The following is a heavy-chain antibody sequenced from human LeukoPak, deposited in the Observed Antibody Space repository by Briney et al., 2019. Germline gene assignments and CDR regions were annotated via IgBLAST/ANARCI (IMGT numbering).Heavy chain of an antibody. Sequence: ASVKVSCKASGYTFTGYYIHWVRQAPGQGLECMGWINPNSGGTNYAQKFQGRVTMTRGTSISTAYMELSRLRSDDTAVYYCARGTTYYYDSSGSVGYFQHWGQGTLVTVSS. V-gene: IGHV1-2*02. J-gene: IGHJ1*01. CDR1: GYTFTGYY. CDR3: ARGTTYYYDSSGSVGYFQH. CDR2: INPNSGGT. D-gene: IGHD3-22*01.